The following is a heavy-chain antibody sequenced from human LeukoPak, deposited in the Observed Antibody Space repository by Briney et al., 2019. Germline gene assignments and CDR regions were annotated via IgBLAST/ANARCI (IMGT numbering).Heavy chain of an antibody. D-gene: IGHD6-19*01. CDR2: IYYSGST. J-gene: IGHJ4*02. V-gene: IGHV4-39*01. Sequence: PSETLPLTCTVSGGSISSSSYYWGWIRQPPGKGLEWIGSIYYSGSTYYNPSLKSRVTISVDTSKNQFSLKLSSVTAADTAVYYCGRQKTDMYSSGWDFDYWGQGTLVTVSS. CDR1: GGSISSSSYY. CDR3: GRQKTDMYSSGWDFDY.